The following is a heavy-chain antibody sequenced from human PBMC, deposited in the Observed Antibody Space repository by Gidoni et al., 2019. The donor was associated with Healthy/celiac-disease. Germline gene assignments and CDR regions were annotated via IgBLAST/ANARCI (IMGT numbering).Heavy chain of an antibody. CDR3: ARIRRESIAARRLDP. D-gene: IGHD6-6*01. CDR2: IFSNDEK. Sequence: QVTLKESGPVLVKPTATLTLTCTVSGFSLSNARMGVSWIRQPPGKALEWLAHIFSNDEKSYITSLKSRLTISKDTSKSQVVLTMTNMDPVDTATYYCARIRRESIAARRLDPWGQGTLVTVSS. V-gene: IGHV2-26*01. CDR1: GFSLSNARMG. J-gene: IGHJ5*02.